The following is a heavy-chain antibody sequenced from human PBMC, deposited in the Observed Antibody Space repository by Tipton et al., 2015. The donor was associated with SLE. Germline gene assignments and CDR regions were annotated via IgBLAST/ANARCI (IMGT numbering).Heavy chain of an antibody. CDR3: ARDRGSLGAFDI. Sequence: TLSLTCTVSGGSVSSYYWSWIRQPAGKGLEWIGRIYTSGSTNYNPSLKSRVTMSVDTSKNQFSLTLSSVTAADTAVYYCARDRGSLGAFDIWGQGTMVTVSS. D-gene: IGHD2-15*01. CDR2: IYTSGST. J-gene: IGHJ3*02. CDR1: GGSVSSYY. V-gene: IGHV4-4*07.